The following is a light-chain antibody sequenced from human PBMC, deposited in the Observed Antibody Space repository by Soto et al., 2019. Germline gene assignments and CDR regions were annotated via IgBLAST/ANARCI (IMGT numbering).Light chain of an antibody. CDR1: QGISSY. CDR2: AAS. J-gene: IGKJ1*01. V-gene: IGKV1-8*01. Sequence: AIRMTQSPSSLSASTGDRVTITCRASQGISSYLAWYQQKPGKAPKLLIYAASTLQSGVPSRFSGSGSGTNFTLTISFLQSEDFATYYCQQYHSYPLTFGQGTKVEIK. CDR3: QQYHSYPLT.